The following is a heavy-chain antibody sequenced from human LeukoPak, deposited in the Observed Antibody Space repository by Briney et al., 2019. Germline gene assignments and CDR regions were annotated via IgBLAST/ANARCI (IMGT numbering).Heavy chain of an antibody. J-gene: IGHJ4*02. CDR2: IKQDGSEK. CDR1: GFTFSSYW. V-gene: IGHV3-7*01. D-gene: IGHD6-6*01. Sequence: PGGSLRLSCAASGFTFSSYWVSWVRQAPGKGLEGVANIKQDGSEKYYVDSVKGRFTISRDNAKNSLYLQMNSLRAEDTAVYYCAREDGRGSSGIDYWGQGTLVTVSS. CDR3: AREDGRGSSGIDY.